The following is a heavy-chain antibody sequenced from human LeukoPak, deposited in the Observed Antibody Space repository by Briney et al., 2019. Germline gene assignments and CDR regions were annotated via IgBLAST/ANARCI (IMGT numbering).Heavy chain of an antibody. CDR3: AKDSRYYYGSGLSRDYGMDV. J-gene: IGHJ6*02. CDR1: GFTFSSYA. Sequence: GGSLRLSCAASGFTFSSYAMSWVRQAPGKGLEWVSAISGSGGSTYYADSVKGRFTISRDNSKNTLYLQMNSLRAEDTAVYYCAKDSRYYYGSGLSRDYGMDVWGQGTTVTASS. CDR2: ISGSGGST. D-gene: IGHD3-10*01. V-gene: IGHV3-23*01.